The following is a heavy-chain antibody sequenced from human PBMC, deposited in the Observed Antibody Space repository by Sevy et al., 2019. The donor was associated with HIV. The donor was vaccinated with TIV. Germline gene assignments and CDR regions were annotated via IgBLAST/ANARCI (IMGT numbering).Heavy chain of an antibody. Sequence: GGSLRLSCAASGFTFSSYAMSWVRQAPGKGLEWVSAISGSGGRTYYADSVKGRLTISRDNSKNTLYLQMNSLRAEDTAVYYCAKDPLTGFYTDHENDAFDIWGQGTMVTVSS. V-gene: IGHV3-23*01. CDR2: ISGSGGRT. J-gene: IGHJ3*02. CDR1: GFTFSSYA. D-gene: IGHD3-9*01. CDR3: AKDPLTGFYTDHENDAFDI.